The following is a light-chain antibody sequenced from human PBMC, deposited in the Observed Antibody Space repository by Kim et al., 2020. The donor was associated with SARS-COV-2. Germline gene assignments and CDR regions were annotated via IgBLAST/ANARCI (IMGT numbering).Light chain of an antibody. CDR3: QQYKSYPWT. CDR1: RNIATW. J-gene: IGKJ1*01. V-gene: IGKV1-5*03. CDR2: KAS. Sequence: SASIVDRVTITGRASRNIATWVAWYQQKPGEAPRLLIYKASNLKSGVPSRFSGSGSGTEFTLTTDSLQADDLATYYCQQYKSYPWTFGQGTKLEI.